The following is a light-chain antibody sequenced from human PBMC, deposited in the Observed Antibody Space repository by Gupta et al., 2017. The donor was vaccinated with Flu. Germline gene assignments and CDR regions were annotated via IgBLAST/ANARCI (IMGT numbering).Light chain of an antibody. Sequence: EIVMTQSPATLSVSPGERVTLSCRASQSVRNNFAWYQQKPGQAPRLLIYGASTRAGGVPARFSGTESGTEFTLTISSLQSEDFAVYYCQQYNDWPLTFGQGTRLDI. J-gene: IGKJ5*01. CDR3: QQYNDWPLT. CDR1: QSVRNN. CDR2: GAS. V-gene: IGKV3-15*01.